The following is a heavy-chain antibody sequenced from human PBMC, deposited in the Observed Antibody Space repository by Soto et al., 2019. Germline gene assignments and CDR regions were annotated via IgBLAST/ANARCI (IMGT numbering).Heavy chain of an antibody. J-gene: IGHJ6*02. CDR1: GYTFTGYY. Sequence: GASVEVSCKASGYTFTGYYMHWVRQAAGQELEGMGWINPNSGGTNYAQKFQGRVTMTRDTSISTAYMELSRLRSDDTAVYYCAREAYDILTGSPHGMDVWGQGTTVTVSS. V-gene: IGHV1-2*02. CDR3: AREAYDILTGSPHGMDV. D-gene: IGHD3-9*01. CDR2: INPNSGGT.